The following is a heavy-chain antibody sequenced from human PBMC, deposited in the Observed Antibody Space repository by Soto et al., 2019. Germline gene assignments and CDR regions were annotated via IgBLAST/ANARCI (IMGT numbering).Heavy chain of an antibody. V-gene: IGHV4-30-4*01. D-gene: IGHD2-21*02. Sequence: SETLSLTCTVSGGSISSGDYYWSWIRQPPGKGLEWIGYIYYSGSTYYNPSLKSRVTISVDTSKNQFSLKLSSVTAADTAVYYCARDALGEVTANPGWFDPWGQGTLVTVSS. J-gene: IGHJ5*02. CDR1: GGSISSGDYY. CDR3: ARDALGEVTANPGWFDP. CDR2: IYYSGST.